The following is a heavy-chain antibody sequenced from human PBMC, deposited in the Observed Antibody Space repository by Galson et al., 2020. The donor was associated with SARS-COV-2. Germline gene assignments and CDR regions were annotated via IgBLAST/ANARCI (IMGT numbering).Heavy chain of an antibody. V-gene: IGHV3-33*01. CDR1: GFTFSSHA. CDR3: ARDGQSSRGWAFDY. Sequence: GESLKISCAASGFTFSSHAMHWVRQAPGKGLEWVALIFFDGSEKYYGDSVRGRFTISRDSSKNTVYLQMNNLRVDDTAVYYCARDGQSSRGWAFDYWGQGTLLTVSS. D-gene: IGHD6-19*01. CDR2: IFFDGSEK. J-gene: IGHJ4*02.